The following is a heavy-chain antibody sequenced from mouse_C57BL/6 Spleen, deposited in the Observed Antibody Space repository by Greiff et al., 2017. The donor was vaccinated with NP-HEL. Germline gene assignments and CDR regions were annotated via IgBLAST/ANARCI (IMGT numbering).Heavy chain of an antibody. CDR2: IDPNSGGT. D-gene: IGHD1-1*01. J-gene: IGHJ3*01. CDR1: GYTFTSYW. V-gene: IGHV1-72*01. Sequence: QVQLQQSGAELVKPGASVKLSCKASGYTFTSYWMHWVKQRPGRGLEWIGRIDPNSGGTKYNEKFKSKATLTVDKPSSTAYMQLSSLTSEDSAVYYCARRGGFTTVVAPFAYWGQGTLVTVSA. CDR3: ARRGGFTTVVAPFAY.